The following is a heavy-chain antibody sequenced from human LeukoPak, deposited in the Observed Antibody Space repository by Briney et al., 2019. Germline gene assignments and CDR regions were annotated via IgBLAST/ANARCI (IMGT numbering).Heavy chain of an antibody. J-gene: IGHJ4*02. CDR3: AINDGGGSYYKSDF. CDR1: GGSFSGYY. Sequence: PSETLSLTCAVYGGSFSGYYWSWIRQSPGKGLEWIGEINQSGTTNYNPSLKSRVTISIDTSMNQFSLKLNSVTAADTAVYYCAINDGGGSYYKSDFWGQGILVTVSS. CDR2: INQSGTT. V-gene: IGHV4-34*01. D-gene: IGHD3-10*01.